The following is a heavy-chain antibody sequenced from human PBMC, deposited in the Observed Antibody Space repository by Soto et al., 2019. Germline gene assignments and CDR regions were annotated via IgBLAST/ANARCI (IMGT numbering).Heavy chain of an antibody. CDR1: GFTFSSYG. Sequence: QVQLVESGGGVVQPGRSLRLSCAASGFTFSSYGMHWVRQAPGKGLEWVAVISYDGSNKYYADSVKGRFTISRDNSKNTLYLPMNSLRAEDTAVYYCAKGPPDYDFWSGYLDYWGQGTLVTVSS. J-gene: IGHJ4*02. CDR2: ISYDGSNK. D-gene: IGHD3-3*01. V-gene: IGHV3-30*18. CDR3: AKGPPDYDFWSGYLDY.